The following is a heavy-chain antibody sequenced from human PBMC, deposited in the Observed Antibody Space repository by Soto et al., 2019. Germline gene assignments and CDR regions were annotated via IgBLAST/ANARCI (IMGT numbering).Heavy chain of an antibody. D-gene: IGHD6-19*01. CDR3: ARADVAVAGTAVYYYYGMDV. CDR2: ISAYNGNT. J-gene: IGHJ6*02. CDR1: GYTFTSYG. V-gene: IGHV1-18*04. Sequence: QVQLVQSGAEVKKPGASVKVSCKASGYTFTSYGISWVRQAPGQGLEWMGWISAYNGNTNYAQKLQGRVTMTTDTYTSTAYMELRSLRSDDTAVYYCARADVAVAGTAVYYYYGMDVWGQGTTVTVSS.